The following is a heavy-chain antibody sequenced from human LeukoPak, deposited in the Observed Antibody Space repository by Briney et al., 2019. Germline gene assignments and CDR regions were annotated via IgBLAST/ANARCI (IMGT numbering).Heavy chain of an antibody. D-gene: IGHD6-6*01. CDR3: AKDSSSSPHWFDP. V-gene: IGHV3-23*01. CDR2: ISGGGGST. Sequence: GGSLRLSCAASGFIFSSYAMNWVRQAPGKGLEWVSAISGGGGSTYYADSVKGRFTISRDNSKNTLYLQMNSLRADDTAVYYCAKDSSSSPHWFDPWGQGTLVTVSS. J-gene: IGHJ5*02. CDR1: GFIFSSYA.